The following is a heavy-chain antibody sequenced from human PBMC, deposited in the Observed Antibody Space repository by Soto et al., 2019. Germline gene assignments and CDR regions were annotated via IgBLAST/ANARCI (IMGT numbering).Heavy chain of an antibody. Sequence: LRLSCTASGFTFTYYAFSWVRQAPGKGLEWVSAISANGQGIYYADSVRGRFTISRDNSKNTAFLHMDSLRAEDTAVYYCVRPLPSGRNYGLDVWGQGTTVTVSS. CDR3: VRPLPSGRNYGLDV. V-gene: IGHV3-23*01. CDR1: GFTFTYYA. J-gene: IGHJ6*02. D-gene: IGHD3-10*01. CDR2: ISANGQGI.